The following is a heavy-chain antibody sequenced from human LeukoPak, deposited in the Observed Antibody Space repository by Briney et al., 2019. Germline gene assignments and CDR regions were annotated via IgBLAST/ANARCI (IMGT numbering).Heavy chain of an antibody. CDR2: IYYSGST. J-gene: IGHJ4*02. CDR1: GGSMSNYY. V-gene: IGHV4-59*01. CDR3: AREPFYQSYSSSWYDY. Sequence: ASETLSLTCTVSGGSMSNYYWNWIRQPPGKGLEWIGYIYYSGSTNYNPSLKSRVTISVDTSKNQFTLKLSSVTAADTAVYYCAREPFYQSYSSSWYDYWGQGTLVTASS. D-gene: IGHD6-13*01.